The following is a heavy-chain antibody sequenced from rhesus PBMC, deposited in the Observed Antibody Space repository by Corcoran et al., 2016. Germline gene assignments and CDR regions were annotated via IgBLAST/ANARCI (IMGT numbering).Heavy chain of an antibody. J-gene: IGHJ6*01. CDR3: ASAYGLDS. Sequence: QVQLQESGPGLVKPSVTLSLTCVVSGGSISSNYWYWIRQPPGKGLEWIGRSYGGSGNTSYNPSLTSRFTISTDTSKNQFSLKLSSVTAADTAMYYCASAYGLDSWGQGVVVTVSS. V-gene: IGHV4-147*01. CDR2: SYGGSGNT. CDR1: GGSISSNY.